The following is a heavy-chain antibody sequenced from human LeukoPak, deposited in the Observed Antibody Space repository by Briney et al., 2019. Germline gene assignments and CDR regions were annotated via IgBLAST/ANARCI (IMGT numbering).Heavy chain of an antibody. CDR2: IKSKTDGGTT. CDR1: EFTFSNAW. V-gene: IGHV3-15*01. J-gene: IGHJ4*02. Sequence: GGSLRLSCAASEFTFSNAWMNWVRQGPGKGLEWVGRIKSKTDGGTTDYAAPVEGRFTISRDDSKNTVYLQMNSLETDDTAVYYCTSQYFDYWGQGTLVTVSS. CDR3: TSQYFDY.